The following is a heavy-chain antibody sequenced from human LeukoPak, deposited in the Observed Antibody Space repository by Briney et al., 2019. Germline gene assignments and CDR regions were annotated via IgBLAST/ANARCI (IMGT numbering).Heavy chain of an antibody. CDR2: IYPGDSDT. CDR3: ALKYYYGSGSYYAADAFDI. V-gene: IGHV5-51*01. D-gene: IGHD3-10*01. J-gene: IGHJ3*02. Sequence: GESLKISCKGSGYSFTSYWLGWVRQMPGKGLEWMGIIYPGDSDTRYSPSFQGQVTISADKSISTAYLQWSSLKASDTAMYYCALKYYYGSGSYYAADAFDIWGQGTMVTVSS. CDR1: GYSFTSYW.